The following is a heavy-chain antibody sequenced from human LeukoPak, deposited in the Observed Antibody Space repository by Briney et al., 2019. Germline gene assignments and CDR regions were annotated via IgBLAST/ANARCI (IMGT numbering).Heavy chain of an antibody. CDR2: IKQDGGDK. CDR1: GFTYSNFW. J-gene: IGHJ4*02. Sequence: GGSLRLSCAASGFTYSNFWMSWVRQAPGKGLEWVANIKQDGGDKYYVDSVKGRFTISRDNAKNTLYLQMNSLRAEDTALYYCTRDGWYHYDSSGYYWGQGTLVTVSS. CDR3: TRDGWYHYDSSGYY. D-gene: IGHD3-22*01. V-gene: IGHV3-7*01.